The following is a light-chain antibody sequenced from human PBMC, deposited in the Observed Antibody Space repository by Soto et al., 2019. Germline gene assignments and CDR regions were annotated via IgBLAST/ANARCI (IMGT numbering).Light chain of an antibody. CDR3: QHYDSSPTWT. CDR1: QSVSSN. V-gene: IGKV3-20*01. J-gene: IGKJ1*01. CDR2: GAF. Sequence: EIVLTPSPGTLSLSPVERVTLSCRASQSVSSNLAWYQQKPGQAPSLLIYGAFTRATGIPDRFSGSGSGTDFTLTISRLEPEDFAVYYCQHYDSSPTWTFGQGTKVDIK.